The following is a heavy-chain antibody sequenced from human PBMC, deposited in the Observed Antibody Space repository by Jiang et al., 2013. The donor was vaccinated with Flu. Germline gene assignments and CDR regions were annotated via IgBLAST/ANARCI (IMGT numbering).Heavy chain of an antibody. CDR3: ARDINGGGSTIDY. D-gene: IGHD4-23*01. CDR2: INYSRGT. J-gene: IGHJ4*02. V-gene: IGHV4-59*01. Sequence: GSGLVKPSETLSLTCTVSDGSISGYYWSWIRRPPGKGLEWVGYINYSRGTVYNPSLKSRVTISLDMSKNQVSLKLSSVTAADTAVYYCARDINGGGSTIDYWGQGTLVTVSS. CDR1: DGSISGYY.